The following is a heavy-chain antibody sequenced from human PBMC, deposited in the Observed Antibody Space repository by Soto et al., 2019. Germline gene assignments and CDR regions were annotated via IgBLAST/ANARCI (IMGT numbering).Heavy chain of an antibody. J-gene: IGHJ3*02. D-gene: IGHD2-21*02. CDR2: ISYDGSNK. CDR1: GFPFSSYA. V-gene: IGHV3-30-3*01. Sequence: PGGSLRLSCAASGFPFSSYAMHWVRPAPGKGLEWVAVISYDGSNKYYADSVKGRFTISRDNSKNTLYLQMNSLRAEDTAVYYCARDPYCGGDCLDSDAFDIWGQGTMVTVSS. CDR3: ARDPYCGGDCLDSDAFDI.